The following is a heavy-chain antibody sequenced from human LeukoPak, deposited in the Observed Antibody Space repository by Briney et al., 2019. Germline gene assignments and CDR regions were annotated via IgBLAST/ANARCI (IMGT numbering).Heavy chain of an antibody. CDR1: GGSISSYY. J-gene: IGHJ4*02. Sequence: PSETLSLTCTVSGGSISSYYWSWIRQPAGKGLEWIGRIYTSGSTNYNPSLKSRVTMSVDTSKNQFSLKLSSVTAADTAVYYCARAGVPRATYYFDYWGQGTLVTVSS. D-gene: IGHD1-26*01. V-gene: IGHV4-4*07. CDR3: ARAGVPRATYYFDY. CDR2: IYTSGST.